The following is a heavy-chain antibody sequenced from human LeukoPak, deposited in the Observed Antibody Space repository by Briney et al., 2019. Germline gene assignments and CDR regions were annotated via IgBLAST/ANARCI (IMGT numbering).Heavy chain of an antibody. CDR1: GFTVSSNY. V-gene: IGHV3-66*01. J-gene: IGHJ3*02. CDR2: IYSGGST. Sequence: GGSLRLSCAASGFTVSSNYMSWVRQAPGKGLEWVSVIYSGGSTYYADSVKGRFTISRDNSKNTLYLQMNSLRAEDTAVYYCARGPPYSRSFYAFDIWGQGTMVTVSS. D-gene: IGHD6-6*01. CDR3: ARGPPYSRSFYAFDI.